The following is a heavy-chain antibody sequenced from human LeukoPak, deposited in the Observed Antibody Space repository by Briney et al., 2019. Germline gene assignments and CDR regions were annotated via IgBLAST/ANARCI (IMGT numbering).Heavy chain of an antibody. V-gene: IGHV3-48*01. D-gene: IGHD3-22*01. CDR3: ARDRSMIADAFDI. J-gene: IGHJ3*02. CDR2: ISSSAI. CDR1: GFTFSTYG. Sequence: GGSLRLSCAASGFTFSTYGMHWVRQAPGKGLQWVAYISSSAILYADSVKGRFTISRDTARNSLDLEMNSLRAEDTAVYYCARDRSMIADAFDIWGQGTMVTVSS.